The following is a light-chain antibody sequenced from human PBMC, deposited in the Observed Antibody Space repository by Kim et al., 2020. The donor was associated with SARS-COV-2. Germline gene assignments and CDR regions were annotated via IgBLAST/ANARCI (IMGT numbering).Light chain of an antibody. Sequence: IHMTQSPSSLSASVGDRVTITCRASQSISSYLNWYQQKPGKAPKLLIYAASSLQSGVPSRFSGSGSGTDFTLTISSLQPEDFATYYCQQSYSTPSITFGQGTRLEIK. V-gene: IGKV1-39*01. CDR2: AAS. CDR3: QQSYSTPSIT. J-gene: IGKJ5*01. CDR1: QSISSY.